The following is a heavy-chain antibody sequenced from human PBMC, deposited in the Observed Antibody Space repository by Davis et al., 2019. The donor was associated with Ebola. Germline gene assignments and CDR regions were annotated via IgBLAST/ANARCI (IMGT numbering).Heavy chain of an antibody. CDR2: IRSKANSYAT. V-gene: IGHV3-73*01. D-gene: IGHD2-8*02. CDR1: GFTFSGSA. Sequence: GGSLRLSCAASGFTFSGSAMHWVRQASGKGLEWVGRIRSKANSYATAYAASVKGRFTISRDDSKNTLYLQMNSLKTEDTAVYYCTTGYCTGGVCYGTDYWGQGTLVTVSS. CDR3: TTGYCTGGVCYGTDY. J-gene: IGHJ4*02.